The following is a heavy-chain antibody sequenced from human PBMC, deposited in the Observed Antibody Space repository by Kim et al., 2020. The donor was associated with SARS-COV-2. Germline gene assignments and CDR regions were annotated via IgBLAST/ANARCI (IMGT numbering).Heavy chain of an antibody. J-gene: IGHJ4*02. V-gene: IGHV3-43*01. Sequence: VKGRFTISRDNSKNSLYLQINSLRTEDTALYYCANDIHTSYSNSCYSFDYWGQGTLVIVSS. D-gene: IGHD6-13*01. CDR3: ANDIHTSYSNSCYSFDY.